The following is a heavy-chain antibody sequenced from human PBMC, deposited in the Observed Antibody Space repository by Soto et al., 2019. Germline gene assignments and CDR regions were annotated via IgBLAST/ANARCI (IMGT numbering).Heavy chain of an antibody. V-gene: IGHV1-3*01. J-gene: IGHJ4*02. CDR3: AREPADMVRGVTKVDY. D-gene: IGHD3-10*01. Sequence: ASVKVSCKASGYTFTSYAMHWVRQAPGQRLEWMGWINAGNGNTKYSQKFQDRVTINPDTSKNQFSLQLNSVTPEDTAVYYCAREPADMVRGVTKVDYWGQGTLVTVSS. CDR1: GYTFTSYA. CDR2: INAGNGNT.